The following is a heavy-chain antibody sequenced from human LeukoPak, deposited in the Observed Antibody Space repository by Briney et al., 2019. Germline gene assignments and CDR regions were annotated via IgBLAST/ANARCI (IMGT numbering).Heavy chain of an antibody. CDR1: GYTFTSYY. D-gene: IGHD3-3*01. V-gene: IGHV1-46*01. CDR3: ARGPHRRTYDRDNWFDP. CDR2: INPSGDNT. Sequence: GASVKVSCKASGYTFTSYYMYWVRQAPGQGLEWMGIINPSGDNTNYAQKFQGRVTMTRDMSTTTVYTELSSLRSEDTAVYYCARGPHRRTYDRDNWFDPWGQGTPVTVSS. J-gene: IGHJ5*02.